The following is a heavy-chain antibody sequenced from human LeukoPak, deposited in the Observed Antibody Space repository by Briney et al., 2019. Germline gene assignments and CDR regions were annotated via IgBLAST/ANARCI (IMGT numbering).Heavy chain of an antibody. Sequence: GASVKVSCKVSGYTLTELSMHWVRQAPGKGLEWMGGFDPEDGETIYAQKFQGRVTMTEDTSTDTAYMELSSLRSEDTAVYYCALRVRITGTFDYWGQGTLVTVSS. CDR2: FDPEDGET. J-gene: IGHJ4*02. CDR1: GYTLTELS. D-gene: IGHD1-7*01. V-gene: IGHV1-24*01. CDR3: ALRVRITGTFDY.